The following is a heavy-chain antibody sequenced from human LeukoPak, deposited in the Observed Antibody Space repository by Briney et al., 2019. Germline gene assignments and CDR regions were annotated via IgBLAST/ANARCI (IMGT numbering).Heavy chain of an antibody. CDR2: IKHDGSET. V-gene: IGHV3-7*01. Sequence: GGSLRLSCAASGFTFSSYWMTWVRQAPGKGLEWVANIKHDGSETTYVDSVKGRSTISRDNAKNSLYLQMSSLRVEDTAVYYCASARLRHDYWGQGTLVTVSS. CDR3: ASARLRHDY. D-gene: IGHD3-16*01. CDR1: GFTFSSYW. J-gene: IGHJ4*02.